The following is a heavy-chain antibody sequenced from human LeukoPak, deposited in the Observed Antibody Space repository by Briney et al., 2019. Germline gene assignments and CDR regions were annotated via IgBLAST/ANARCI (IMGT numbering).Heavy chain of an antibody. CDR2: ISGSGGST. J-gene: IGHJ4*02. CDR1: GFTFSSNA. D-gene: IGHD3-16*01. Sequence: GGSLRLSCAASGFTFSSNAISWVRQAPGKGLEWVSAISGSGGSTYYADSVKGRFTISRDNSKNTLYLQMNSLRAEDTAVYYCAKDPHLGYFDYWGQGTLVTVSS. CDR3: AKDPHLGYFDY. V-gene: IGHV3-23*01.